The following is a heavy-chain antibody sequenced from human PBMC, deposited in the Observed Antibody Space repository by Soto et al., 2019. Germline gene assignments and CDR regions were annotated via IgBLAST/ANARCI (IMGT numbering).Heavy chain of an antibody. CDR1: GYTFTNYD. Sequence: QVQLVQSGAEVKKPGASGKVSCKASGYTFTNYDINGVRQAPGQGLEWMGWMNPNTGNTGYGHKFQGRVTMTRDNSISTAFMELSSLRSEDTAVYYCETRRSMVRGVNHMDVWGRGNTVTVSS. V-gene: IGHV1-8*01. J-gene: IGHJ6*02. CDR3: ETRRSMVRGVNHMDV. D-gene: IGHD3-10*01. CDR2: MNPNTGNT.